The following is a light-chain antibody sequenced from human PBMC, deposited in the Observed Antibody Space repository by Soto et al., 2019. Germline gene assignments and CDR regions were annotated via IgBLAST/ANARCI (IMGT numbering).Light chain of an antibody. CDR3: QQYGSSPPYT. CDR1: RSFASSY. J-gene: IGKJ2*01. CDR2: AAS. V-gene: IGKV3-20*01. Sequence: PGERATLSCRASRSFASSYLGWYQQKPGRAPRLLLYAASKRATGIPDRFSGSGSGTDFTLTINRLEPEDSAVYYCQQYGSSPPYTFGQGTKVDIK.